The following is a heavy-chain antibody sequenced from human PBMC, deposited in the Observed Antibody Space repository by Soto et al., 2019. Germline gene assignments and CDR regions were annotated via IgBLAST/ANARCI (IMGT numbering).Heavy chain of an antibody. CDR2: MTPKRETP. J-gene: IGHJ6*02. CDR3: ARGGHGFWSGETYYYAMDV. Sequence: QVHLVQSGAEVKKPGASVKVSCTASGYDFNIYDIHWVRQSTGQGLEWMGWMTPKRETPGYAPKFQGRFTMTRDTSRSAVYIELSSLGSADTAVYFGARGGHGFWSGETYYYAMDVWGQGTTVTVSS. D-gene: IGHD3-3*01. V-gene: IGHV1-8*01. CDR1: GYDFNIYD.